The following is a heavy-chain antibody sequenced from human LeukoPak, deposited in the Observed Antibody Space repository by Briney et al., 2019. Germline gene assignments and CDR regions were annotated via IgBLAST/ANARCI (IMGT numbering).Heavy chain of an antibody. V-gene: IGHV3-11*01. CDR2: ISSSGSTI. D-gene: IGHD3-22*01. J-gene: IGHJ4*02. CDR3: ASPYSSGYYYPFDY. Sequence: GGSLRLSCAASGFTFSDYYMSWIRQAPGKGLEWVSYISSSGSTIYYADSVKGRLTISRDNAKNSLYLQMNSLRAEDTAVYYCASPYSSGYYYPFDYWGQGTLVTVSS. CDR1: GFTFSDYY.